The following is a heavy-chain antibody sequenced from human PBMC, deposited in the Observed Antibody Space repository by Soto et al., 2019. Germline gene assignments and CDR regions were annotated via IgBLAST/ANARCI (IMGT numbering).Heavy chain of an antibody. Sequence: QVQLVQSGTEVKKPGSSVQVSCQASGGTFSSYTISWVRQAPGQGLEWMGRIIPMLGITNYAQKLRGRVTITSHKSTSTAYMDLISLRSEDTAVYYCAREERDYGFLTGYSAMDVWGQGTTVTVTS. CDR1: GGTFSSYT. J-gene: IGHJ6*02. CDR3: AREERDYGFLTGYSAMDV. CDR2: IIPMLGIT. D-gene: IGHD3-9*01. V-gene: IGHV1-69*08.